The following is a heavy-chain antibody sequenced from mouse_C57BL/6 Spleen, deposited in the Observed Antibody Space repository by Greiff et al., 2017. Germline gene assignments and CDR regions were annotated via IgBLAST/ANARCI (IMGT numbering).Heavy chain of an antibody. D-gene: IGHD1-1*01. J-gene: IGHJ4*01. V-gene: IGHV1-80*01. CDR1: DYAFSSYW. CDR2: IYPGDGDT. Sequence: QVQLQQSGAELVKPGASVKISCKASDYAFSSYWMNWVKQRPGKGLEWIGQIYPGDGDTNYNGKFKGKATLTADKSSSTAYMQLSSLTSEDSAVYFCARSYYGHAMDYWGQGTSVTVSS. CDR3: ARSYYGHAMDY.